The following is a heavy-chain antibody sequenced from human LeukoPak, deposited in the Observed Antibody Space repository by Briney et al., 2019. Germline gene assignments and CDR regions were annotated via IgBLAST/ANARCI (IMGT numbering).Heavy chain of an antibody. D-gene: IGHD3-10*01. CDR1: QYSFSDYA. J-gene: IGHJ4*02. CDR2: IDAGNGRT. Sequence: ASVKVSCKASQYSFSDYAIHWVRQAPGQRLEWMGWIDAGNGRTKYSQSFQGRLTIIRDTSATTAYMELSGLTSEDTATYYCARGCWTDVARGSYYFDYWGQGTLDSVST. CDR3: ARGCWTDVARGSYYFDY. V-gene: IGHV1-3*01.